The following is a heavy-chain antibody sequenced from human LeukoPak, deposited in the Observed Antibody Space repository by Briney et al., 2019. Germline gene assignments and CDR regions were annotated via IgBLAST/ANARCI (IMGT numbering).Heavy chain of an antibody. CDR3: TREEVMVRGRDYYYGMDV. CDR1: GYTFIDAY. V-gene: IGHV1-2*04. D-gene: IGHD3-10*01. Sequence: GASVKVSCKASGYTFIDAYIHWVRQAPGQGLEWLGWINPKSGGTNYAQKFQGWVTMTRDTSISTAYMEVRRLRSDDTAVYYCTREEVMVRGRDYYYGMDVWGQGTTVTVSS. J-gene: IGHJ6*02. CDR2: INPKSGGT.